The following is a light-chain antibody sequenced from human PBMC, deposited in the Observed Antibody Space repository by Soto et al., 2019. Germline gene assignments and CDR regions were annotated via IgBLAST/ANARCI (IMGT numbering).Light chain of an antibody. CDR1: QSVRSY. J-gene: IGKJ3*01. CDR2: GAS. CDR3: QQYASSPFT. Sequence: IGLTQSRAAVSLSPRESATRSSRASQSVRSYLAWYQQKPGQAPRLLIYGASSRATGIPDRFSGSGSGTDFTLTISSLEPEDFAVYYCQQYASSPFTFGPGTKVDIK. V-gene: IGKV3-20*01.